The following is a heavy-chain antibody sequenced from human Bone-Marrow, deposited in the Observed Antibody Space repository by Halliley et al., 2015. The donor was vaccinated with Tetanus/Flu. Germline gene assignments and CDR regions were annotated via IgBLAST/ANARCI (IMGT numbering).Heavy chain of an antibody. Sequence: LQWVANIKPDGSEEYYLDSVKGRFTISRDNGQSSLFLQMKSLRAEDTAVYYCARKLYFGEVIDYWGQGTLVTVSS. V-gene: IGHV3-7*03. CDR3: ARKLYFGEVIDY. CDR2: IKPDGSEE. D-gene: IGHD3-10*01. J-gene: IGHJ4*02.